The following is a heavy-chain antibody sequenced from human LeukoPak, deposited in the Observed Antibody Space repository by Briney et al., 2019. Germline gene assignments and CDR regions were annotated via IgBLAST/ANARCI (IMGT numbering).Heavy chain of an antibody. V-gene: IGHV3-33*01. Sequence: PGGSLRLSCAASGFTFSSYGVHWVRQAPGKGLEWVAVIWYDGSNKYYADSVKGRFTISRDNSKNTLYLQMNSLRAEDTAVYYCARERQWLVLRTDAFDIWGQGTMVTVSS. CDR2: IWYDGSNK. D-gene: IGHD6-19*01. J-gene: IGHJ3*02. CDR3: ARERQWLVLRTDAFDI. CDR1: GFTFSSYG.